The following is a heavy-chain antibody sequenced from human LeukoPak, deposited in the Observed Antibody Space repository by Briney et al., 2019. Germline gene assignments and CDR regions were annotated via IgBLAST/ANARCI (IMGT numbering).Heavy chain of an antibody. CDR2: ISYDGSNK. D-gene: IGHD3-22*01. V-gene: IGHV3-30*18. Sequence: PGGSLRLSCAASGFTFSSYGMHWVRQAPGKGLEWVAVISYDGSNKYYADSVKGRFTISRDNSKNTLYLQMNSLRAEDTAVYYCAKEYYDSSAALTNWGQGTLVTVSS. J-gene: IGHJ4*02. CDR1: GFTFSSYG. CDR3: AKEYYDSSAALTN.